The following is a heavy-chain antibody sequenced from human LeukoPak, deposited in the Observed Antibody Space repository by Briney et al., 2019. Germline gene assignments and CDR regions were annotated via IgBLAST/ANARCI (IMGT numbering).Heavy chain of an antibody. CDR3: AKRGDYGANTGLHAFDI. CDR1: GFTFSSYA. J-gene: IGHJ3*02. Sequence: GGSLRLSCAASGFTFSSYAMSWVRQAPGKGLEWVSAISGSGGSTYYADSVKGRFTISRDNSKNTLYLQMNSLRAEDTAVYYCAKRGDYGANTGLHAFDIWGRGTMVTVSS. V-gene: IGHV3-23*01. D-gene: IGHD4-23*01. CDR2: ISGSGGST.